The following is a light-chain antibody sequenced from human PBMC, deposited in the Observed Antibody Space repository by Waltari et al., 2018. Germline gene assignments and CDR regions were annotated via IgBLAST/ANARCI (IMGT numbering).Light chain of an antibody. V-gene: IGKV1-33*01. CDR2: EAV. CDR1: QNINNH. Sequence: DIQMTQSPSSLSASVGDRVTITCQASQNINNHLNWYQQKPGGAPKCLIYEAVNLVTGVPSRFSGRQSETDFTFTIINLQPEDAATYYCQEYDNVPRWTFGQGTKVEIK. CDR3: QEYDNVPRWT. J-gene: IGKJ1*01.